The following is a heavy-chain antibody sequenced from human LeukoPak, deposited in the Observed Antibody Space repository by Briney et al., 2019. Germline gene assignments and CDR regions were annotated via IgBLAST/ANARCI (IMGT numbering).Heavy chain of an antibody. V-gene: IGHV3-48*01. CDR2: ISSSSSTI. J-gene: IGHJ4*02. CDR3: ARDRITFGGVYYFDY. D-gene: IGHD3-16*01. Sequence: GGSLRPPCAASGFTFSSYSMNWVRQVPGKGLEWVSYISSSSSTIYYADSVKGRFTISRDNAKNSLYLQMNSLRAEDTAVYYCARDRITFGGVYYFDYWGQGTLVTVSS. CDR1: GFTFSSYS.